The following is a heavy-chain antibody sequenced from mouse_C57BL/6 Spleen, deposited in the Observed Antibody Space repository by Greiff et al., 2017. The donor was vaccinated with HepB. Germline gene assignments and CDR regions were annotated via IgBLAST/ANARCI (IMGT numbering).Heavy chain of an antibody. Sequence: VQLQQSGPELVKPGASVKISCKASGYAFSSSWMNWVKQRPGKGLEWIGRIYPGDGDTNYNGKFKGKATLTADKSSSTAYMQLSSLTSEDSAVYFWARFDSAGFASGAKGLWSLSLQ. CDR1: GYAFSSSW. J-gene: IGHJ3*01. D-gene: IGHD2-4*01. CDR2: IYPGDGDT. CDR3: ARFDSAGFAS. V-gene: IGHV1-82*01.